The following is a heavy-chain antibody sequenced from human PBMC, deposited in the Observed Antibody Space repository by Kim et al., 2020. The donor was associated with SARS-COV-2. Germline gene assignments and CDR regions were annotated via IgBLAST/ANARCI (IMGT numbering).Heavy chain of an antibody. CDR1: GFTFSTYG. CDR3: EKVRLGAVGGRFILSEFDY. D-gene: IGHD1-26*01. CDR2: ISYDGSNY. V-gene: IGHV3-30*18. J-gene: IGHJ5*01. Sequence: GGSLRLSCAASGFTFSTYGIHWVCQAPGKGLEWEAVISYDGSNYYYADSGKGRFTISRDNSKNAVYLQMNSLGAEDTAVYYCEKVRLGAVGGRFILSEFDYCGHETLVTVSS.